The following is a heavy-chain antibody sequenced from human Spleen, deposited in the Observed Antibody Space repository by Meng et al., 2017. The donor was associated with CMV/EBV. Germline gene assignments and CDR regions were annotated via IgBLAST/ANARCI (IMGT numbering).Heavy chain of an antibody. CDR2: ISPYNGNT. D-gene: IGHD3-22*01. Sequence: ASVKVSCKASGYTFNRYSISWVRQAPGQGLEWMGWISPYNGNTNYAQKLQGRVTMTTDTSTSTAYMELRSLRSDDTAVYYCARGLSSNGYYLDPDFDYWGQGTLVTVSS. CDR3: ARGLSSNGYYLDPDFDY. J-gene: IGHJ4*02. V-gene: IGHV1-18*01. CDR1: GYTFNRYS.